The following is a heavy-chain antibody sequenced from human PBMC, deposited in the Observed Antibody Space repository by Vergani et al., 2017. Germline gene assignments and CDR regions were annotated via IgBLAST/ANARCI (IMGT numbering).Heavy chain of an antibody. CDR3: TTDPLMYYDILTGYPH. V-gene: IGHV3-11*04. D-gene: IGHD3-9*01. CDR1: GFTFSDYY. Sequence: QVQLVESGGGLVKPGGSLRLSCAASGFTFSDYYMSWIRQAPGKGLEWVSYISISGSTIYYADSVKGRFTISRDNAKNSLYLQMNSLRAEDTAVYYCTTDPLMYYDILTGYPHWGQGTLVTVSS. J-gene: IGHJ4*02. CDR2: ISISGSTI.